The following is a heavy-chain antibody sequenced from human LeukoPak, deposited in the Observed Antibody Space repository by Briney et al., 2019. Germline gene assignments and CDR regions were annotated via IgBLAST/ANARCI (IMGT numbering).Heavy chain of an antibody. V-gene: IGHV3-7*04. J-gene: IGHJ4*02. D-gene: IGHD2-2*01. Sequence: GGSLRLSCAASGSTFSSYWMNWVRQAPGKGLEWVANINQDGNEKYSVDSVKGRFTISRDNAKNSPYLQMNSLRGEDTAVYYCARGLYCSSTSCQYFDYWGQGTLVTVSS. CDR3: ARGLYCSSTSCQYFDY. CDR2: INQDGNEK. CDR1: GSTFSSYW.